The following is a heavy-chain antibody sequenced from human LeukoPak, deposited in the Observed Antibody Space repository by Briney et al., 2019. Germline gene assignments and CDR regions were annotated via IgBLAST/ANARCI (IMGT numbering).Heavy chain of an antibody. CDR2: ISSSSSYI. J-gene: IGHJ4*02. V-gene: IGHV3-21*01. D-gene: IGHD1-14*01. Sequence: GGSLRLSCAASGFTFSSYSMNWVRQAPGKGLEWVSSISSSSSYIYYADSVKGRFSISRDNAKNSLYLQMNSLRAEDTVVYYCARCGPSFITDYWGQGTLVTVSS. CDR1: GFTFSSYS. CDR3: ARCGPSFITDY.